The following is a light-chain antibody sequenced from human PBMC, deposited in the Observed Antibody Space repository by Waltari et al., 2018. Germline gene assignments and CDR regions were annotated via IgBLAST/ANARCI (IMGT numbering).Light chain of an antibody. V-gene: IGLV4-69*01. CDR2: IDGGGGH. CDR3: QTWDPDTVV. CDR1: SEHSAYA. J-gene: IGLJ2*01. Sequence: QLAVTQSPSASASLGASVKLTCTLSSEHSAYAIAWHQHQPEKGPRFLMKIDGGGGHAKGDGIPDRFAGFSSGAERYLTNSSLQYEDEAAYYWQTWDPDTVVFGGGTKLTV.